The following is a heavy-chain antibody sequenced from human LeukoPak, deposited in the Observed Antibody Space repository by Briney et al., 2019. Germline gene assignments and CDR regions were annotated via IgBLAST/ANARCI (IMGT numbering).Heavy chain of an antibody. CDR2: ISSSSSYI. Sequence: GGSPRLSCAASGFTFSDYTMNWVRQAPGKGLEWVSSISSSSSYIYYADSVKGRFTIPRDNAKNSLSLQMKSLRAEDTAVYYCVRGEYSYGPLDYYYYMDVWGKGTTVTVSS. D-gene: IGHD5-18*01. V-gene: IGHV3-21*01. J-gene: IGHJ6*03. CDR3: VRGEYSYGPLDYYYYMDV. CDR1: GFTFSDYT.